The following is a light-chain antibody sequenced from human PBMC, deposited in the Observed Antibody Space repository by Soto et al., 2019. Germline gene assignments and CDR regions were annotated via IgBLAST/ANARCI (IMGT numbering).Light chain of an antibody. J-gene: IGKJ1*01. CDR1: QTISSW. Sequence: DIQMTQSPSTLSASVGDRVTITCRASQTISSWLAWYQQKPVKAPNLLIYDASTLESGVPSRFSGSGSGTEFTLTISSLQPDDFATYYCQQYNSYPWTFGQGTKV. CDR2: DAS. CDR3: QQYNSYPWT. V-gene: IGKV1-5*01.